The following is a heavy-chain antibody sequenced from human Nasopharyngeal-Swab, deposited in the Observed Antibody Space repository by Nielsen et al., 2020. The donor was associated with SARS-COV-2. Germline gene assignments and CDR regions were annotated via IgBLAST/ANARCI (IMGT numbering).Heavy chain of an antibody. V-gene: IGHV3-53*01. J-gene: IGHJ4*02. CDR1: GFTVSSSY. Sequence: GESLKISCAASGFTVSSSYMSWVRQAPGKGLEWISLMFSGGSAYYAGSVEGRFTVSRDESRNTLYLQMNNLRAEGTAVYYCTRRNDCWGQGTLVTVSS. CDR2: MFSGGSA. CDR3: TRRNDC.